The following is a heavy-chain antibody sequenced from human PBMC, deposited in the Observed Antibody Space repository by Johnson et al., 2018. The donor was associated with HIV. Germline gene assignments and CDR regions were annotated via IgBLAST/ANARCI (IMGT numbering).Heavy chain of an antibody. J-gene: IGHJ3*02. CDR3: APLGDAFDI. Sequence: VQLVESGGGLVQPGGSLRLSCAASGFTFSSYAMHWVRQAPGKGLEYVSAISSNGGSTYYANSVKGRFTISRDNSKNTLYLQISSLRAEDTAVYYCAPLGDAFDIWGQGTMVTVSS. D-gene: IGHD7-27*01. CDR1: GFTFSSYA. CDR2: ISSNGGST. V-gene: IGHV3-64*01.